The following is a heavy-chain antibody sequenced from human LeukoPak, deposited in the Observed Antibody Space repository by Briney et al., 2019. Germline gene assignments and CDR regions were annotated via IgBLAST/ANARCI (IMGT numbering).Heavy chain of an antibody. CDR3: ARAHPTFYYDSRGYHQGYFDN. J-gene: IGHJ4*02. CDR2: IYYSGDT. D-gene: IGHD3-22*01. V-gene: IGHV4-39*07. Sequence: SETLSLTCTVSGGSISSSSYYWGWIRQPPGKGLEWIGSIYYSGDTNYNPSLKSRATISVDTSKNLFSLKLSSVTAADTAVYYCARAHPTFYYDSRGYHQGYFDNWDQGTLVTVSS. CDR1: GGSISSSSYY.